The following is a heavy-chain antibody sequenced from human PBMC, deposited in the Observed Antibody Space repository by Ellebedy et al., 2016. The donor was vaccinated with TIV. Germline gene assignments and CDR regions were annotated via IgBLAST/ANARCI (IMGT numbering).Heavy chain of an antibody. J-gene: IGHJ3*02. CDR2: INQDGSDK. D-gene: IGHD4-17*01. CDR1: RFSFSSYW. Sequence: GESLKISCAASRFSFSSYWMTWVRQPPGKGPEWVANINQDGSDKYYVDSVKGRFTISRDNAKNSLYLQMNSLRAEDTSVYYCATDGSYGDYLSPTHAFVIWGQGTMVTVSS. V-gene: IGHV3-7*01. CDR3: ATDGSYGDYLSPTHAFVI.